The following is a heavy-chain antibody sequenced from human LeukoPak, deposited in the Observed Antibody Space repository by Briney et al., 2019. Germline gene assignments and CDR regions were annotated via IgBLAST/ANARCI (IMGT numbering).Heavy chain of an antibody. CDR3: ARQTPENREGQIPLVVAVLNWFDP. CDR1: GYSFTSYW. Sequence: GESLKISCKGSGYSFTSYWIGWVRQMPGKGLEWMGIIYPGDSDTRYSPSFQGQVTISADKSISTAYLQWSSLKASDTAMYYCARQTPENREGQIPLVVAVLNWFDPWGQGTLVTVSS. J-gene: IGHJ5*02. V-gene: IGHV5-51*01. CDR2: IYPGDSDT. D-gene: IGHD2-15*01.